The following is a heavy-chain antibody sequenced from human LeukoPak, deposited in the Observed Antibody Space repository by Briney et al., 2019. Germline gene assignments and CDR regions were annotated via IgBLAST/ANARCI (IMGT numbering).Heavy chain of an antibody. CDR3: ARTGITGTTMDWFDP. Sequence: SETLSLTCTVSGGSISSSSYYWGWIRQPPGKGLEWIGSIYYSGSTSYNPSLKSRVTISVDTSKNQFSLKLSSVTAADTAVYYCARTGITGTTMDWFDPWGQGTLVTVSS. CDR1: GGSISSSSYY. CDR2: IYYSGST. J-gene: IGHJ5*02. D-gene: IGHD1-20*01. V-gene: IGHV4-39*07.